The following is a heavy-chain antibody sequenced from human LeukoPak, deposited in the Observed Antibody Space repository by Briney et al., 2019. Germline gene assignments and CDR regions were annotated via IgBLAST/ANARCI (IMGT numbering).Heavy chain of an antibody. V-gene: IGHV3-13*01. J-gene: IGHJ4*02. D-gene: IGHD2-15*01. CDR3: ARGIRCSGGSCYSLDY. Sequence: GGSLRLSCAASGFTFSIYDMHWVRQATEKGLECVSAIGTAGDTYYSGSVKGRFTISRENAKNSLYLQMNSLRAGDTAVSYCARGIRCSGGSCYSLDYWGQGTLVTVSS. CDR1: GFTFSIYD. CDR2: IGTAGDT.